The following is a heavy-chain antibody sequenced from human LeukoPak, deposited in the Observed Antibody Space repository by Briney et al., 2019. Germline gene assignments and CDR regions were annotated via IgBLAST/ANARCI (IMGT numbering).Heavy chain of an antibody. D-gene: IGHD3-22*01. V-gene: IGHV4-39*07. CDR3: ARDPDNIVADAFDI. Sequence: PSETLSLTCTVSGGSISSSSYYWGWIRQPPGKGLEWIGSIYYSGSTYYNPSLKSRVTISVDTSKNQFSLKLSSVTAADTAVYYCARDPDNIVADAFDIWGEGTMVTVSS. CDR1: GGSISSSSYY. CDR2: IYYSGST. J-gene: IGHJ3*02.